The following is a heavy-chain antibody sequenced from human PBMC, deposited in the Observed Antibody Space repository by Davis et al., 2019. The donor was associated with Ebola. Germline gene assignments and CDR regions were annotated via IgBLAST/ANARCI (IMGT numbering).Heavy chain of an antibody. V-gene: IGHV3-33*01. D-gene: IGHD2-2*01. J-gene: IGHJ4*02. CDR1: GFTFSSYG. CDR3: ARSGGYCSSTSCYTCDY. Sequence: GESLKISCAASGFTFSSYGMHWVRQAPGKGLEWVAVIWYDGSNKYYADSVKGRFTISRDNSKNTLYLQMNSLRAEDTAVYYCARSGGYCSSTSCYTCDYWGQGTLVTVSS. CDR2: IWYDGSNK.